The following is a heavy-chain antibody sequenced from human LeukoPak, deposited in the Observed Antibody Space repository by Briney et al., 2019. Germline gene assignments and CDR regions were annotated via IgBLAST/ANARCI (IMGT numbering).Heavy chain of an antibody. D-gene: IGHD3-3*01. J-gene: IGHJ6*03. V-gene: IGHV3-21*01. CDR1: GFTFSSYS. CDR2: ISSSSSYI. Sequence: GGSLRLSCAASGFTFSSYSMNWVRQAPGKGLEWVSSISSSSSYIYYADSVKGRFTISRDNAKNSLYLQMNSLRAEDTAVYYCARVDYDFWSGYSEIYYMDVWGKGTTVTVSS. CDR3: ARVDYDFWSGYSEIYYMDV.